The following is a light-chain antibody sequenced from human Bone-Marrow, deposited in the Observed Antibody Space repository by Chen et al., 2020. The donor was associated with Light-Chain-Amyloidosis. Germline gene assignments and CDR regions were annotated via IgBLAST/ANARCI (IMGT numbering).Light chain of an antibody. CDR3: QSADSSGTNEVI. CDR2: RDT. V-gene: IGLV3-25*03. Sequence: SYELTQPPSVSVSPGQTARITCSGDDLPTKYAYWYQQKPGQAPVLVIHRDTERPSGISERFSGSSEGTTGTLNISGVQAEDEADYDCQSADSSGTNEVIFGGGTKLTVL. J-gene: IGLJ2*01. CDR1: DLPTKY.